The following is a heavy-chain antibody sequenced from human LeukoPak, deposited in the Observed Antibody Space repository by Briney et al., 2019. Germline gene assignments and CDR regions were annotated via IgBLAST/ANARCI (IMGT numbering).Heavy chain of an antibody. Sequence: ETLSLTCTVSGGSISDYYWSWIRQPPGERLEWIGYMYYTGTTTYNPSLKSRATLSIDTSKNQFSLKLSSVTAADTAVYFCTRDRKYYEIWGQGTMVTVSS. J-gene: IGHJ3*02. D-gene: IGHD1-14*01. CDR1: GGSISDYY. V-gene: IGHV4-59*01. CDR2: MYYTGTT. CDR3: TRDRKYYEI.